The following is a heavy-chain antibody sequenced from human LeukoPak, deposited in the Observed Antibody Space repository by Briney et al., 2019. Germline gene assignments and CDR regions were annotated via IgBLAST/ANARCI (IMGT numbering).Heavy chain of an antibody. V-gene: IGHV3-49*04. J-gene: IGHJ4*02. D-gene: IGHD3-10*01. CDR1: GFSFGDFD. Sequence: PGGSLRLSCTGSGFSFGDFDMNWVRQPPGKGLEWVGFIRSSSYGGAADYAASVKDRFIISRDDAKNIAYLQMNSLKTEDTAVYYCARGPLEFGESFFDYWGKGALVTVSS. CDR2: IRSSSYGGAA. CDR3: ARGPLEFGESFFDY.